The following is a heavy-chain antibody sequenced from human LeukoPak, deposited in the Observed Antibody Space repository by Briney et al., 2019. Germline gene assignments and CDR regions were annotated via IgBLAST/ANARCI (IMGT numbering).Heavy chain of an antibody. CDR3: ASKEAAAGTGDYYYYGMDV. V-gene: IGHV1-18*03. Sequence: ASVKVSCKASGYTFTSYGISWVRQAPGQGLEWMGWVSAYIGNTNYAQKLQGRVTMTTDTSTSTAYMELRSLRSDDMAVYYCASKEAAAGTGDYYYYGMDVWGQGTTVTVSS. D-gene: IGHD6-13*01. CDR1: GYTFTSYG. CDR2: VSAYIGNT. J-gene: IGHJ6*02.